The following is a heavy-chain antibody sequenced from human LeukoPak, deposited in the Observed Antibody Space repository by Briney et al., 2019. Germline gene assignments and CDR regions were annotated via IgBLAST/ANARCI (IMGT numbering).Heavy chain of an antibody. CDR3: ATGSNNWNDIRDPFDY. CDR1: GFTFSTYW. J-gene: IGHJ4*02. CDR2: IKQDGSEK. D-gene: IGHD1-1*01. Sequence: PGGSLRLSCAASGFTFSTYWVKWVRQAPGKGLGWVANIKQDGSEKYYVDSVKGRFTMSRDNAKNSLYLQMNSLRAEDTAVYYCATGSNNWNDIRDPFDYWGQGTLVTVSS. V-gene: IGHV3-7*01.